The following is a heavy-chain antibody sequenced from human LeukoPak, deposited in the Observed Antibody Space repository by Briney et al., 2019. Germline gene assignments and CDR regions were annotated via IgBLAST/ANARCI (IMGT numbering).Heavy chain of an antibody. D-gene: IGHD3-10*01. J-gene: IGHJ4*02. CDR1: GFTFSSYG. V-gene: IGHV3-30*18. CDR2: ISYDGSNK. Sequence: PGRSLRLSCAASGFTFSSYGMHWVRQAPGKGLEWVAVISYDGSNKYYADSVKGRFTISRDNSKNTLYLQMNSLRAEDTAVYYCAKDLERRDVLLWFGDFDYWGQGTLVTVSS. CDR3: AKDLERRDVLLWFGDFDY.